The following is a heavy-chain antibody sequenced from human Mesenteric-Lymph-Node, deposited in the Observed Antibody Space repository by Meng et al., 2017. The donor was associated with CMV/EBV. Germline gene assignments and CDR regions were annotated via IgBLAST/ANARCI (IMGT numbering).Heavy chain of an antibody. CDR2: ISSSSSFR. CDR3: ARVWGGPG. D-gene: IGHD3-16*01. Sequence: SLRLSCEVSGFTLSSSSMNWFRQAPGKGLEWVSSISSSSSFRHYADSVKGRFTISRDNAKNSLYLQMSSLRAEDTAVYYCARVWGGPGWGQGTLVTVSS. J-gene: IGHJ4*02. CDR1: GFTLSSSS. V-gene: IGHV3-21*01.